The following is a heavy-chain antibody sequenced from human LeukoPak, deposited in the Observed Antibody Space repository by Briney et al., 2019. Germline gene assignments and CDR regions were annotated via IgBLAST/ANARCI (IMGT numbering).Heavy chain of an antibody. V-gene: IGHV3-21*01. CDR3: ARDEGSDYYYYYMDV. Sequence: PGGSLRLSCAASGLSFSSYSMNWVRQAPGKGLEWVSSISSAGGYIHYADSVKGRFTISRDNAKNSLYLQMNNLRVEDTAIYYCARDEGSDYYYYYMDVWGKGTTVTVSS. CDR1: GLSFSSYS. D-gene: IGHD6-19*01. J-gene: IGHJ6*03. CDR2: ISSAGGYI.